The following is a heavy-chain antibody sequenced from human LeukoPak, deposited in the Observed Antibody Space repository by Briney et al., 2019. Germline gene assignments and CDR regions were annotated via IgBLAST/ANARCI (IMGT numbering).Heavy chain of an antibody. V-gene: IGHV3-23*01. CDR2: ISGSGGST. D-gene: IGHD3-3*01. CDR3: AKEDDFWSGYLTYYYYYGMDG. CDR1: GFTFSSYA. J-gene: IGHJ6*02. Sequence: GSLRLSCAASGFTFSSYAMSWVRQAPGKGLEWVSAISGSGGSTYYADSVKGRFTISRDNSKNTLYLQMNSLRAEDTAVYYCAKEDDFWSGYLTYYYYYGMDGWGQGTTVTVSS.